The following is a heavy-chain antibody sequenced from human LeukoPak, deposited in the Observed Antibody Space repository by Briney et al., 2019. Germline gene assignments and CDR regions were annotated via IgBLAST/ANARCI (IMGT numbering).Heavy chain of an antibody. D-gene: IGHD6-19*01. V-gene: IGHV4-59*12. CDR1: GGSISSYY. Sequence: SETLSLTCTVSGGSISSYYWSWIRQPPGKGLEWIGYIYYSGGTNYNPSLKSRVTISVDTSKNQFSLKLSSVTAADTAVYYCARDLIAVAGTSSDYYYYGMDVWGKGTTVTVSS. CDR3: ARDLIAVAGTSSDYYYYGMDV. J-gene: IGHJ6*04. CDR2: IYYSGGT.